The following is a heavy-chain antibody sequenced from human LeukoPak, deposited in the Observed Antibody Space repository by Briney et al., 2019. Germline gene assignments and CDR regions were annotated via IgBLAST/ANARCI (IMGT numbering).Heavy chain of an antibody. CDR2: MKPDGSEI. J-gene: IGHJ4*02. CDR3: ARDLRVISFDN. Sequence: VGSLRLSCAASGFTFTTYWMSWVRQAPGKGLEWVANMKPDGSEIFYVDSVKGRFTISRDNTMNTLYLQMNSLRAEDTAIYYCARDLRVISFDNWGQGTLVSVSS. V-gene: IGHV3-7*03. D-gene: IGHD2-21*01. CDR1: GFTFTTYW.